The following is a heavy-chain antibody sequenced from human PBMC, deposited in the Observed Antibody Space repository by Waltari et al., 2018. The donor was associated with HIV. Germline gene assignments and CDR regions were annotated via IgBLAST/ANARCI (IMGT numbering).Heavy chain of an antibody. V-gene: IGHV4-61*02. CDR1: GGSISRGSYY. CDR3: ARDRNYYYDSSGYFFNAFDI. Sequence: QVQLQESGPGLVKPSQTLSRTCTVSGGSISRGSYYWSWIRQPAGKGLEWIGRIYTSGSTNYNPSLKSRVTISVDTSKNQFSLKLSSVTAADTAVYYCARDRNYYYDSSGYFFNAFDIWGQGTMVTVSS. D-gene: IGHD3-22*01. J-gene: IGHJ3*02. CDR2: IYTSGST.